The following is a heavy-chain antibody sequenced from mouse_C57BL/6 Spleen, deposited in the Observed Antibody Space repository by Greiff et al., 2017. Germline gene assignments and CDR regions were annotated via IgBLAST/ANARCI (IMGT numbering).Heavy chain of an antibody. J-gene: IGHJ1*03. Sequence: EVKLQESGPGLVKPSQSLYLTCSVTGYSITSGYYWYWIRQFQGNKLEWMGYISYDGGNNYNPSLKNRISITRDTSKNQFFLQLNYLTTEDTAPYYCARSDGGSRYFDVWGTGTTVTVSS. CDR1: GYSITSGYY. CDR3: ARSDGGSRYFDV. D-gene: IGHD1-1*02. V-gene: IGHV3-6*01. CDR2: ISYDGGN.